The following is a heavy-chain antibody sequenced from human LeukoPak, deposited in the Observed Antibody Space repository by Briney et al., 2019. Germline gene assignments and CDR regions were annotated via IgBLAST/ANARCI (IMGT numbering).Heavy chain of an antibody. CDR1: GYTFTSYG. J-gene: IGHJ3*02. V-gene: IGHV1-18*01. CDR2: ISAYNGNT. D-gene: IGHD6-13*01. CDR3: ARDEDSSSWYWDNSGAAFDI. Sequence: ASVKVSCKASGYTFTSYGISWVRLAPGQRLEWMGWISAYNGNTNYAQKLQGRVTMTTDTSTSTAYMELRSLRSDDTAVYYCARDEDSSSWYWDNSGAAFDIWGQGTMVTVSS.